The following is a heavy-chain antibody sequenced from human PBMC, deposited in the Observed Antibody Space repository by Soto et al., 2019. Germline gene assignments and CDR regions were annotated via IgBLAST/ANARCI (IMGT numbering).Heavy chain of an antibody. CDR3: ARGSYYSSGTVHRPYDY. V-gene: IGHV3-64*07. CDR2: ISYDGTIT. J-gene: IGHJ4*02. D-gene: IGHD3-10*01. CDR1: GFTFSIYA. Sequence: EVQLVESGGDLVQPGGSLRLPCAASGFTFSIYAMHWVRQAPGKGLEYVSAISYDGTITYYADSVKGRFTISRDDSRNTVYLQMGSLRPEDMAVYYCARGSYYSSGTVHRPYDYWGQGTLVTVSS.